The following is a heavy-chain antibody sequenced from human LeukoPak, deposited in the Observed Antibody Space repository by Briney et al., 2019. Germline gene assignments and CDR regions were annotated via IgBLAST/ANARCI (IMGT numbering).Heavy chain of an antibody. Sequence: ASVKVSCKASGYTFTSYGISWVRQAPGQGLEWMGWISAYNVNTNYAQKLQGRVTMTTDTSTSTAYMELRSLRSDDTAVYYCASRRNYYDSSGYYWDDAFDIWGQGTMVTVSS. D-gene: IGHD3-22*01. CDR3: ASRRNYYDSSGYYWDDAFDI. CDR2: ISAYNVNT. V-gene: IGHV1-18*01. CDR1: GYTFTSYG. J-gene: IGHJ3*02.